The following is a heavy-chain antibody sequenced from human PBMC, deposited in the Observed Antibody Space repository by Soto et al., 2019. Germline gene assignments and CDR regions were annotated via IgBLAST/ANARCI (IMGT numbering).Heavy chain of an antibody. V-gene: IGHV4-4*02. CDR1: SGSISSSNW. Sequence: SETLSLTCAVSSGSISSSNWWSWVRQPPGKGLEWIGEIYHSGSTNYNPSLKSRVTISVDKSKNQFSLKLSSVTAADTAVYYCARVEIVVVPAAPAYSLVDPWGQGTLVTVSS. CDR2: IYHSGST. J-gene: IGHJ5*02. CDR3: ARVEIVVVPAAPAYSLVDP. D-gene: IGHD2-2*01.